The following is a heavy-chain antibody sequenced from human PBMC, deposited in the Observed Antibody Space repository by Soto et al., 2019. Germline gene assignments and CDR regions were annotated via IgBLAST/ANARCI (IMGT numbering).Heavy chain of an antibody. V-gene: IGHV4-31*03. Sequence: PSETLSLTCTVSGGSISSGGYYWSWIRQHPGKGLEWIGYIYYSGSTYYNPSLKSRVTISVDTSKNQFSLKLNSVTAADTAVYYCARVVPAARGGWFDPWGQGTLVTVSS. CDR1: GGSISSGGYY. CDR2: IYYSGST. J-gene: IGHJ5*02. CDR3: ARVVPAARGGWFDP. D-gene: IGHD6-6*01.